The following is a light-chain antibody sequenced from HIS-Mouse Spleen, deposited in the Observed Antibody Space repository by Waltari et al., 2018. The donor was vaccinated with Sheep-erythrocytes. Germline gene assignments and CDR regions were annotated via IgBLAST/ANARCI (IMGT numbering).Light chain of an antibody. V-gene: IGKV1D-8*02. CDR3: QQFNNYPRT. CDR1: QGISSY. CDR2: DAS. Sequence: AIWMTQSPSLLSASTGDRVTISCRMSQGISSYLAWYQQKPGKAPKLLIYDASSLESGVPSRFSGSGSGTDFTLTISSLQPEDFATYYCQQFNNYPRTFGQGTKVEIK. J-gene: IGKJ1*01.